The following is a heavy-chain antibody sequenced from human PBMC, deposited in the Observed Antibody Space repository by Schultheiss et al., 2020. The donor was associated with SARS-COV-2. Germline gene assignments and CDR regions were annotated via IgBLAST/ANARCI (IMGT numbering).Heavy chain of an antibody. Sequence: GGSLRLSCAASGFTFSSYAMHWVRQAPGKGLEWVAVISYDGSNKYYADSVKGRFTISRDNAKNSLSLQMNSLRAEDTAVYYCARVRTGWFDPWGQGTLVTVAS. CDR2: ISYDGSNK. CDR3: ARVRTGWFDP. J-gene: IGHJ5*02. V-gene: IGHV3-30*04. CDR1: GFTFSSYA.